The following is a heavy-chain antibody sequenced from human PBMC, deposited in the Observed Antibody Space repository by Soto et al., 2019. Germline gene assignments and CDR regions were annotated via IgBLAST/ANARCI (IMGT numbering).Heavy chain of an antibody. J-gene: IGHJ5*02. CDR2: IYYSGST. CDR3: ASGWARPPFHYGDYGGWFDP. Sequence: SGSLSLTCTVSGGSISSGGYYWSWIRQHPGKGLEWIGYIYYSGSTYYNPSLKSRVTISVDTSKNQFSLKLSSVTAADTAVYYCASGWARPPFHYGDYGGWFDPWAQGTLVTVSS. D-gene: IGHD4-17*01. V-gene: IGHV4-31*03. CDR1: GGSISSGGYY.